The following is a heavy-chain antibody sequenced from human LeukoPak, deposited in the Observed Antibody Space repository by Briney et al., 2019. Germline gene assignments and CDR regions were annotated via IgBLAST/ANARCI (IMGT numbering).Heavy chain of an antibody. CDR2: SSKSGST. CDR3: ARGLFSSGWQGSYYYMDV. CDR1: GRSISSYY. J-gene: IGHJ6*03. Sequence: SETLSLICTVSGRSISSYYWSWIRQPPGKALEWIAYSSKSGSTNYNPSLKSRVSISIDPSKNQFSLRLKSVTAADTAIYYCARGLFSSGWQGSYYYMDVWGKGTTVTVS. D-gene: IGHD6-19*01. V-gene: IGHV4-59*01.